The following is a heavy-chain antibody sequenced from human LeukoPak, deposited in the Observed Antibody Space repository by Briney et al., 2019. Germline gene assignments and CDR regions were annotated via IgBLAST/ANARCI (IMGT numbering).Heavy chain of an antibody. CDR1: GGSMTNYY. D-gene: IGHD3-22*01. Sequence: PSETLTLTCTVSGGSMTNYYWTWIRQSPGKGLEWIGHTYYSGNTNYNPSLKSRVTISIDTSKNQFSLKLSSVTAADTAVYYCTRGRAYYDSTGYYYWGRGILVTVSS. J-gene: IGHJ4*02. CDR3: TRGRAYYDSTGYYY. V-gene: IGHV4-59*01. CDR2: TYYSGNT.